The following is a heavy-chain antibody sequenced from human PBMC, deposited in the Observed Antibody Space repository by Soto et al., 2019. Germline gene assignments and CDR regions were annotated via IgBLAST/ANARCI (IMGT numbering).Heavy chain of an antibody. V-gene: IGHV1-46*01. Sequence: GASVKVSCKASGYTFTSYYMHWVRQAPGQGLEWMGIINPSGGSTSYAQKFQGRVTMTRDTSTSTVYMELSSLRSEDTAVYYCARTSSSTTVTTGYYYYGMDVWGQGTTVTVSS. CDR3: ARTSSSTTVTTGYYYYGMDV. J-gene: IGHJ6*02. D-gene: IGHD4-17*01. CDR2: INPSGGST. CDR1: GYTFTSYY.